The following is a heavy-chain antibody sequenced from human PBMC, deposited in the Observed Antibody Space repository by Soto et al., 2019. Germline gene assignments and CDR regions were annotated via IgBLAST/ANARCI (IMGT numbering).Heavy chain of an antibody. CDR1: GGTFSSYT. CDR3: ARGNHRWLQLWYFDL. Sequence: QVQLVQSGAEVKKPGSSVTVSCKASGGTFSSYTISWVRPAPGQGLEWMGGIIPIFGTANYAQKFQGRVTITADESTSTAYRELSSLRSEDTAVYYCARGNHRWLQLWYFDLWGRGTLVTVSS. V-gene: IGHV1-69*12. J-gene: IGHJ2*01. CDR2: IIPIFGTA. D-gene: IGHD5-12*01.